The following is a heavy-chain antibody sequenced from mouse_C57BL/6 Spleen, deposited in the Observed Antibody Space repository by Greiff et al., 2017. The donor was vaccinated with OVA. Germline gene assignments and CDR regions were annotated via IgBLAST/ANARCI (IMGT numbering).Heavy chain of an antibody. Sequence: QVQLQQSGPELVKPGASVKLSCKASGYTFTSYDINWVKQRPGQGLEWIGWIYPRDGSTKYNEKFKGKATLTVDTSSSTAYMELHSLTSEDSAVYFCARKYYGSDYYAMDYWGQGTSVTVSS. V-gene: IGHV1-85*01. J-gene: IGHJ4*01. CDR1: GYTFTSYD. CDR2: IYPRDGST. D-gene: IGHD1-1*01. CDR3: ARKYYGSDYYAMDY.